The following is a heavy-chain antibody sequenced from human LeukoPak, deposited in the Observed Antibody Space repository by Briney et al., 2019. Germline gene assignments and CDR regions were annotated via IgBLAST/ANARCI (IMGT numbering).Heavy chain of an antibody. Sequence: SETLSLTCSVSGGSVSSHYWSWIRQPPGKGLEWIGYIYYSGSTKYNPSLKSRVTISVDTSKNQFSLKLSSVTAADTAVYYCARGGTTVTPGLLWFDPWGQGTLVTVSS. CDR3: ARGGTTVTPGLLWFDP. D-gene: IGHD4-17*01. V-gene: IGHV4-59*02. J-gene: IGHJ5*02. CDR1: GGSVSSHY. CDR2: IYYSGST.